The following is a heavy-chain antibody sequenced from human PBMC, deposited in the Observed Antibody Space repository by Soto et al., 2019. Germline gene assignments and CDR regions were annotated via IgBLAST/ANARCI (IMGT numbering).Heavy chain of an antibody. CDR3: ARGRYGDY. V-gene: IGHV1-18*01. J-gene: IGHJ4*02. D-gene: IGHD4-17*01. CDR2: IIAHNGNT. Sequence: QAHLVQSGPEVKKPGASVKVSCKGSGYIFTSYGIAWVRQAPGQGLEWMGWIIAHNGNTEYAQKFQGRVTVTRDTSTSTAYLELRSLTSDDTALYYCARGRYGDYWGQGALVTVSS. CDR1: GYIFTSYG.